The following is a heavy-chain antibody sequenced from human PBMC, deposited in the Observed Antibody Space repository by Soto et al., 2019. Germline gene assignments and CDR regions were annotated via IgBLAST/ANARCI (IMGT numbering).Heavy chain of an antibody. J-gene: IGHJ6*02. D-gene: IGHD6-6*01. Sequence: GASVKVSCKTSGYTFTDHGLSWVRQAPGQGLEWLGWVSPYNGNTKYAQKFQGRVTMTTDTSTRTPYMELRSLRPDDTAVYYCARASAARPDYGMDVWGQGTTVTVSS. CDR3: ARASAARPDYGMDV. CDR2: VSPYNGNT. CDR1: GYTFTDHG. V-gene: IGHV1-18*01.